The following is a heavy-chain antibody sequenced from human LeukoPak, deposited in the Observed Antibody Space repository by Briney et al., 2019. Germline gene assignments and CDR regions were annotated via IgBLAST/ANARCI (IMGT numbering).Heavy chain of an antibody. CDR2: ISGSGGST. V-gene: IGHV3-23*01. CDR1: GFTFSSYA. D-gene: IGHD6-19*01. J-gene: IGHJ4*02. Sequence: SGGSLRLSCAASGFTFSSYAMSWVRQAPGKGLEWVSAISGSGGSTYYADSVKGRFTVSRDNSKNTLYLQMNTLRAEDTAVYYCAKETGYNSGWFDYWGQGTLVTVSS. CDR3: AKETGYNSGWFDY.